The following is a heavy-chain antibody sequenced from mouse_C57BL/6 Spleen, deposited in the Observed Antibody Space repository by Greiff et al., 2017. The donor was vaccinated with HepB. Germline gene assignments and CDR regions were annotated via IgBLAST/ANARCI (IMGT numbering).Heavy chain of an antibody. D-gene: IGHD1-1*01. CDR1: GYSFTGYY. CDR3: ARAATTVVDY. CDR2: INPSTGGT. Sequence: EVQLQQSGPELVKPGASVKISCKASGYSFTGYYMNWVKQSPEKSLEWIGEINPSTGGTTYNQKFKAKATLTVDKSSSTAYMQLKSLTSEDSAVYYCARAATTVVDYWGQGTTLTVSS. V-gene: IGHV1-42*01. J-gene: IGHJ2*01.